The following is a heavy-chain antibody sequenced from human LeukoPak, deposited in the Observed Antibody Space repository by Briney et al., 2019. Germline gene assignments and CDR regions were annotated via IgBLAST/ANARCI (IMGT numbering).Heavy chain of an antibody. CDR3: ARGAPIAARPGDY. Sequence: ASVKVSGKASGGTFTSYAISWVGQAPGQGLEWMGWISAHNGNTNYAQKLQGRVTMTTDTSTSTAYMELRSLRSDDTAVYYCARGAPIAARPGDYWGQGTLVTVSS. V-gene: IGHV1-18*01. J-gene: IGHJ4*02. CDR2: ISAHNGNT. D-gene: IGHD6-6*01. CDR1: GGTFTSYA.